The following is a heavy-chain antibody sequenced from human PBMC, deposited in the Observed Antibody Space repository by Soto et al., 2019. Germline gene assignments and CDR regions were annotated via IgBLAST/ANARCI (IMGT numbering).Heavy chain of an antibody. Sequence: GGSLRLSCAASGFTFSYHYMEWVRQSPGKGLEWVGRTRNKANSYTTEYAASVKGRFTISRDDSKNSLYLQMNSLKTEDTAVYYCARVPIAAAGFHFDYWGQGTLVTVSS. CDR2: TRNKANSYTT. J-gene: IGHJ4*02. CDR1: GFTFSYHY. D-gene: IGHD6-13*01. V-gene: IGHV3-72*01. CDR3: ARVPIAAAGFHFDY.